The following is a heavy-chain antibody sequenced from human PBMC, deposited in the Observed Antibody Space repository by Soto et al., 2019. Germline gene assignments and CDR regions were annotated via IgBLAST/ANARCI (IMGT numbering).Heavy chain of an antibody. V-gene: IGHV3-33*08. CDR2: ICCDGSNI. CDR1: GFTFSSYR. D-gene: IGHD1-26*01. Sequence: GGSLRLSCAASGFTFSSYRMHWVRQAPGKGLEWVAAICCDGSNIYYADSVKGRFTISRDNAKNTLYLQMNSLRAEDTAVYYSASDRRSYSFDYWGQGTTVTVSS. CDR3: ASDRRSYSFDY. J-gene: IGHJ4*02.